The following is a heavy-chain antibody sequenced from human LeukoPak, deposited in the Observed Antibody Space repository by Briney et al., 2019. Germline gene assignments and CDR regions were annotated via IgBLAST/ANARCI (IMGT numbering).Heavy chain of an antibody. J-gene: IGHJ6*02. CDR2: MNPNNGNT. CDR3: ARLASSSWPLYYYYGMDV. Sequence: SVKVSCKASGYTFTSYDINWVRQATGQGLEWRGWMNPNNGNTGYAQKFQGRVTMTRSTSISTAYMELSSLRSEDTAVYYCARLASSSWPLYYYYGMDVWGQGTTVTVSS. D-gene: IGHD6-13*01. CDR1: GYTFTSYD. V-gene: IGHV1-8*01.